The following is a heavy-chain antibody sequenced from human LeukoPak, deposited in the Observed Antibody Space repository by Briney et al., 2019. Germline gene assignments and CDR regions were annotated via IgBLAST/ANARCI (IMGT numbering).Heavy chain of an antibody. CDR3: ARETDWHLGYYGMDV. Sequence: PGGSLRLSCAASGFTFSDNWMHWVRQAPGKGLVWVSRISPDGSDTVYADSVKGRFTVSRDNRKNALYLQMNSLRAEDTAVYYCARETDWHLGYYGMDVWGQGTTVTVSS. CDR1: GFTFSDNW. J-gene: IGHJ6*02. V-gene: IGHV3-74*01. CDR2: ISPDGSDT. D-gene: IGHD3/OR15-3a*01.